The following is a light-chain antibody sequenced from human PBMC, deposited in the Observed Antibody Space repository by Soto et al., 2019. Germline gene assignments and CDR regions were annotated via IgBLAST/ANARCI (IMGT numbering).Light chain of an antibody. Sequence: SYELTQPPSVSVAPGQTARITFGGNNIGSKSVHWYQQKPRQAPVLVVYDDSDRPSGIPERFSGSNSGNTATLTISRVEAGDEADYYCQVWDSSSDHYVFVTGTKVTVL. CDR1: NIGSKS. J-gene: IGLJ1*01. V-gene: IGLV3-21*02. CDR2: DDS. CDR3: QVWDSSSDHYV.